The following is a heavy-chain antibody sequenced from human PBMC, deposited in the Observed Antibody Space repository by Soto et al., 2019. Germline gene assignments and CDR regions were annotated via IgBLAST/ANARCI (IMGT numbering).Heavy chain of an antibody. CDR2: IIPIFGTA. J-gene: IGHJ6*02. D-gene: IGHD4-17*01. Sequence: QVQLVQSGAEVKKPGSSVKVSCKASGGTFSSYAISWVRQAPGQGLEWMGGIIPIFGTANYAQKFQGRVRITADESTSTAYMELSRLRSEATAAYYCARNGDYDDDGMDVWGQGTTVTVSS. CDR1: GGTFSSYA. V-gene: IGHV1-69*12. CDR3: ARNGDYDDDGMDV.